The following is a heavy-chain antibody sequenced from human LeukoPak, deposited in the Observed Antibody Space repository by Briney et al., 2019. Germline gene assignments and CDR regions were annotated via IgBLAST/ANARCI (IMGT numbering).Heavy chain of an antibody. D-gene: IGHD2-2*01. CDR1: GFTFSSYG. V-gene: IGHV3-33*01. CDR3: ARDSYSDIVVVPAASADAFDI. Sequence: PGRSLRLSCAASGFTFSSYGMHWVRQAPGKELEWVAVIWYDGSNKYYADSVKGRFTISRDNSKNTLYLQMNSLRAEDTAVYYCARDSYSDIVVVPAASADAFDIWGQGTMVTVSS. J-gene: IGHJ3*02. CDR2: IWYDGSNK.